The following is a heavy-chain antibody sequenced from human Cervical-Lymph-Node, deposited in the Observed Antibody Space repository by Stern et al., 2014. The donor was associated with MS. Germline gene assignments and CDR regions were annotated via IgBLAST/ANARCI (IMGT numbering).Heavy chain of an antibody. D-gene: IGHD4/OR15-4a*01. V-gene: IGHV7-4-1*02. CDR1: GYTFTSYA. CDR2: INTKAGNP. Sequence: QMQLVQSGSELKKPGASVKVSCKASGYTFTSYAMKWVRQAPGPGLEWMGWINTKAGNPTYSQGFTGRFVFSLDTSVSTAYLQISGLRAEDSAVYYCATVSSADYPYWGQGTLVTVSS. J-gene: IGHJ4*02. CDR3: ATVSSADYPY.